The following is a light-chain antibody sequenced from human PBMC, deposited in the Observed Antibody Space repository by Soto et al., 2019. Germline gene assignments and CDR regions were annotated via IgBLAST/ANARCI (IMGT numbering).Light chain of an antibody. Sequence: DRVMTQSPATLSVSPGDRATLSCRASQTISTNLAWYQQKPGQAPRLLIHSASTRATGIPARFRGSGSGTEFTLTISSLQSEDFAVYYCQLYHNWPWTFGQGTKVDIK. CDR3: QLYHNWPWT. CDR1: QTISTN. CDR2: SAS. J-gene: IGKJ1*01. V-gene: IGKV3D-15*01.